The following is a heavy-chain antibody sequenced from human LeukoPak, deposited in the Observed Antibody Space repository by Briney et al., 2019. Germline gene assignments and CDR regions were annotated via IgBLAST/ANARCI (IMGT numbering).Heavy chain of an antibody. J-gene: IGHJ4*02. CDR2: IIPIFGKA. CDR3: ARGTYYYDSSGYYGRN. CDR1: GGTFSSYA. Sequence: GASVTVSCKASGGTFSSYAISWVRQAPGQGLEWMGGIIPIFGKANYAQTFQGRVTITADESTSTAYMELSSLRSEDTAVYYCARGTYYYDSSGYYGRNWGQGTLVTVSS. D-gene: IGHD3-22*01. V-gene: IGHV1-69*13.